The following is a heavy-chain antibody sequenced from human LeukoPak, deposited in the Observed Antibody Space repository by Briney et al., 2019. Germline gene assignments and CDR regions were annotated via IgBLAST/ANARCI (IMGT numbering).Heavy chain of an antibody. J-gene: IGHJ6*03. Sequence: GESLKISCKGSGYSFTSYWIGWVRQMPGKGLEGLGIFYPGDSDTRYSPSFQGQVTIPADNPFNHAYQQWSNLKDSDNAMYYCARHGGRHHYYYRDVWCKGTTVTVSS. CDR1: GYSFTSYW. CDR3: ARHGGRHHYYYRDV. D-gene: IGHD6-25*01. CDR2: FYPGDSDT. V-gene: IGHV5-51*01.